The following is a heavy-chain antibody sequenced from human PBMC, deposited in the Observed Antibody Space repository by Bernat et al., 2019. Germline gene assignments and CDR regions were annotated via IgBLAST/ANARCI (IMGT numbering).Heavy chain of an antibody. V-gene: IGHV4-39*01. Sequence: QLQLQESGPGLVKPSETLSLTCTVSGGSISSSSYYRGWIRQPPGKGLEWIGSIYYSGSTYYNPSLKSRVTISVDTYKNQFSLKLSSVTAADTAVYYCGRHSGSGSYLSGMDVWGQGTTVTVSS. CDR3: GRHSGSGSYLSGMDV. CDR2: IYYSGST. CDR1: GGSISSSSYY. D-gene: IGHD3-10*01. J-gene: IGHJ6*02.